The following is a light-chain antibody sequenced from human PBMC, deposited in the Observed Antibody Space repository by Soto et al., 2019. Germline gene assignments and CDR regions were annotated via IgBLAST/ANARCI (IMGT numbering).Light chain of an antibody. CDR1: QSISSS. V-gene: IGKV1-5*01. CDR3: QQFHTRSSWA. CDR2: DAS. Sequence: IQLTQSPSTLSASVGDTVSITCRASQSISSSLAWYQQKPGRAPQLLIYDASTLKSGIPSRFTGSGSGTEFTLTISSLQHDDFAAYYCQQFHTRSSWAFGQGTKVDIK. J-gene: IGKJ1*01.